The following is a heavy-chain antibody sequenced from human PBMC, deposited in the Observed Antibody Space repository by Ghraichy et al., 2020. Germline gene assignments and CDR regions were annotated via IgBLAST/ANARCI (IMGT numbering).Heavy chain of an antibody. CDR3: ARERRSGYSYRTPYYSYGLDV. V-gene: IGHV1-69*04. Sequence: SVKVSCQASGGTFSNHAISWVRQAPGQGLEWMGRIIPILGTTNYAQKFQGRVTISADKSTSTVTITADKSSSTAYMELSSLRSEDTAVYYCARERRSGYSYRTPYYSYGLDVWGQGTPVLLSS. CDR2: IIPILGTT. D-gene: IGHD2-15*01. J-gene: IGHJ6*02. CDR1: GGTFSNHA.